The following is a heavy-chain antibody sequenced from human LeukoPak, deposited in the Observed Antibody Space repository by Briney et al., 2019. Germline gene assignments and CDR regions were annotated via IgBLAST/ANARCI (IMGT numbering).Heavy chain of an antibody. Sequence: GGSLRLSCAASGFTFSSYWMSWVCQAPGKGLEWVANIKRDGSEKYYVDSVKGRFTISRDNAKNSLYLQMNSLRAEDTAVYYCARSPGVSGSYYNYYYYGMDVWGQGTTVTVSS. J-gene: IGHJ6*02. CDR3: ARSPGVSGSYYNYYYYGMDV. CDR2: IKRDGSEK. V-gene: IGHV3-7*01. CDR1: GFTFSSYW. D-gene: IGHD3-10*01.